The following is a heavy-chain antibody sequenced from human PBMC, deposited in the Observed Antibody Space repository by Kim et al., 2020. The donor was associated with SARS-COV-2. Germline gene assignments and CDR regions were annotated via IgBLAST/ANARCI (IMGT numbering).Heavy chain of an antibody. Sequence: SETLSLTCAVYGGSFSGYYWSWIRQPPGKGLEWIGEINHSGSTNYNPSLKSRVTISVDTSKNQFSLKLSSVTAADTAVYYCARAPFDIVVVPAVTAYFDYWGQGTLVTVSS. CDR1: GGSFSGYY. CDR2: INHSGST. D-gene: IGHD2-2*01. V-gene: IGHV4-34*01. CDR3: ARAPFDIVVVPAVTAYFDY. J-gene: IGHJ4*02.